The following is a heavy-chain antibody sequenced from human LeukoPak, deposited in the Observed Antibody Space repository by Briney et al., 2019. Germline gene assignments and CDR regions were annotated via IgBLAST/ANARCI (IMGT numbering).Heavy chain of an antibody. Sequence: GGSLRLSCAASGFTFSSYAMHWVRQAPGKGREWVTLISYDGNNKYYADSVRGRFTISRDNSKNTLYLQMNSLRAEDTAVYYCAREASSGWYFGYWGQGTLVTVSS. D-gene: IGHD6-19*01. J-gene: IGHJ4*02. V-gene: IGHV3-30-3*01. CDR2: ISYDGNNK. CDR1: GFTFSSYA. CDR3: AREASSGWYFGY.